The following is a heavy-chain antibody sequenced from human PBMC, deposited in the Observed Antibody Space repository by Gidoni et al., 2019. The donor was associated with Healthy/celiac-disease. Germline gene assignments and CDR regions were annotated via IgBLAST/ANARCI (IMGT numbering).Heavy chain of an antibody. J-gene: IGHJ5*02. V-gene: IGHV4-34*01. CDR3: ARTTLWGSGSYAP. Sequence: QVQLQQWAAGLLMPSETLSPTCAVSGRSFRGYYWSWIRQPPGKGLEWIGEINHSGSTNYNPALKSRVTISVDTSKNQFSLKLSSVTAADTAVYYCARTTLWGSGSYAPWGQGTLVTVSS. CDR1: GRSFRGYY. D-gene: IGHD3-10*01. CDR2: INHSGST.